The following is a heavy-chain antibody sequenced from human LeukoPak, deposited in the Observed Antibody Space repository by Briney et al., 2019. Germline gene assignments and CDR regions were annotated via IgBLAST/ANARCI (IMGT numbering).Heavy chain of an antibody. J-gene: IGHJ5*02. CDR1: GGSISTGSYY. Sequence: SETLSLTCSVSGGSISTGSYYWSWIRQPAWKGLEWIGRIYTSGSTNYNPSLKSRVTISVDTSKNQFSLKLSSVTAADTAVYYCARHESRLLYFLQARGRFDPWGQGTLVTVSS. D-gene: IGHD2/OR15-2a*01. CDR2: IYTSGST. V-gene: IGHV4-61*02. CDR3: ARHESRLLYFLQARGRFDP.